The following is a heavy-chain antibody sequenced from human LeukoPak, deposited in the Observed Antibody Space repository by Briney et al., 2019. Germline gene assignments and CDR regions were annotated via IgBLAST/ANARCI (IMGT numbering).Heavy chain of an antibody. CDR1: GGSISSGNW. CDR3: ARNSGYAQEY. J-gene: IGHJ4*02. D-gene: IGHD3-16*01. V-gene: IGHV4-4*02. CDR2: IHHSGNT. Sequence: KPSETLSLTCAVSGGSISSGNWWSWVRQPPAKGLEWIGEIHHSGNTNYNPSLKSRVTISVDKSKNHFSLKLSSVTAADTAVYYCARNSGYAQEYWGQGTLVTVSS.